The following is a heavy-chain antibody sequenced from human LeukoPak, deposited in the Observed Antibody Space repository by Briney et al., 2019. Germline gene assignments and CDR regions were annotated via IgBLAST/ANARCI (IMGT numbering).Heavy chain of an antibody. D-gene: IGHD1-26*01. CDR1: GGTFSSYA. V-gene: IGHV1-69*06. J-gene: IGHJ5*02. CDR3: ARFLPQKWELPGNWFDP. Sequence: ASVKVSCKASGGTFSSYAISWVRQAPGQGLEWMGGIIPIFGTANYAQKFRGRVTITADKSTRTAYMELSSLRSEDTAVYYCARFLPQKWELPGNWFDPWGQGTLVTVSS. CDR2: IIPIFGTA.